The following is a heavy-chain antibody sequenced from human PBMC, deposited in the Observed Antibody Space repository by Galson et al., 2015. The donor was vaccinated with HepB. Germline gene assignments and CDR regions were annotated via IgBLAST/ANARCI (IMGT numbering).Heavy chain of an antibody. V-gene: IGHV3-33*08. CDR1: GFTFSNCG. CDR2: IWYDGTNK. J-gene: IGHJ3*02. Sequence: SLRLSCAASGFTFSNCGMHWVRQAPGKGLEWVAIIWYDGTNKYYADSVKGRFTISRDNSKNPLYLQMNSLRAEDTAIYYCARERMRFPHDVFDMWGQGTMVTVSS. CDR3: ARERMRFPHDVFDM. D-gene: IGHD3-3*01.